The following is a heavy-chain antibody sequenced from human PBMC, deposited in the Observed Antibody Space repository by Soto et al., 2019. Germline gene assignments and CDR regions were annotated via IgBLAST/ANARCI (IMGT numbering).Heavy chain of an antibody. CDR3: ARDPELGGITGDQYYYYYYGMDV. CDR1: GFTFSSYW. J-gene: IGHJ6*02. CDR2: IKQDGSEK. Sequence: GGSLRLSCAASGFTFSSYWMSWVRQAPGKGLEWVANIKQDGSEKYYVDSVKGRFTISRDNAKNSLYLQMNSLRAEDTAVYYCARDPELGGITGDQYYYYYYGMDVWGQGTTVTVSS. V-gene: IGHV3-7*05. D-gene: IGHD1-20*01.